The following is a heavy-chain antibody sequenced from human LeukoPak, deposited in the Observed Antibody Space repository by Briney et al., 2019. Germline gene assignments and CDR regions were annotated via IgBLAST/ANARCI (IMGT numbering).Heavy chain of an antibody. CDR1: GFTFSSYG. V-gene: IGHV3-23*01. J-gene: IGHJ4*02. D-gene: IGHD2-2*01. CDR2: IGDSGGST. CDR3: AKGHCSSTTCYVYYFDY. Sequence: PGGSLRLSCEASGFTFSSYGMHWVRQAPGKGLEWVAVIGDSGGSTYYADSVKGRFTISRDNSKNTLYLQMNSLRAEDTAVYYCAKGHCSSTTCYVYYFDYWGQGTLITVSS.